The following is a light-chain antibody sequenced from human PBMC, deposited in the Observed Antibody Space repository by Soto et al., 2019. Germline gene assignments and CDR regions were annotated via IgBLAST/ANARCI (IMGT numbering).Light chain of an antibody. J-gene: IGLJ2*01. CDR3: MSWEGRLSAVL. CDR1: SSNIGNNS. Sequence: QSVLTQPPSVSAAPGQKVTISCSGSSSNIGNNSVSWYQQLPGTATKFLIYDNNERPSGIPDRFTASKSGTSATLAITGPQTGDEADYYCMSWEGRLSAVLFGGGTKLTVL. V-gene: IGLV1-51*01. CDR2: DNN.